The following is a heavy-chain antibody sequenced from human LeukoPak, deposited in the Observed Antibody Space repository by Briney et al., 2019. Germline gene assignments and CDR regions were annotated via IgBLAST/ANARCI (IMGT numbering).Heavy chain of an antibody. D-gene: IGHD6-19*01. CDR2: INPSGGST. Sequence: GASVKVSCKASGGTFSSYAISWVRQAPGQGLEWMGIINPSGGSTSYAQKFQGRVTMTRDTSTSTVYMELSSLRSEDTAVYYCARDPGMKEWLVNSFDYWGQGTLVTVSS. CDR1: GGTFSSYA. CDR3: ARDPGMKEWLVNSFDY. V-gene: IGHV1-46*01. J-gene: IGHJ4*02.